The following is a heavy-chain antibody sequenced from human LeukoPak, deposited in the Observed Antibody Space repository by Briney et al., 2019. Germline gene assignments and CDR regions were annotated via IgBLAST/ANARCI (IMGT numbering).Heavy chain of an antibody. CDR1: GFTFSGSG. CDR2: SGDSDGST. J-gene: IGHJ4*02. Sequence: QAGGSLRLSCAASGFTFSGSGMSWVRQAPGKGLEWISSSGDSDGSTYYADSLKGRFTISRDNSKNTLYLQMNNLRAEDTAVYYCAKGGCRGTCNPPAYWGQGALVTVSP. D-gene: IGHD2-15*01. V-gene: IGHV3-23*01. CDR3: AKGGCRGTCNPPAY.